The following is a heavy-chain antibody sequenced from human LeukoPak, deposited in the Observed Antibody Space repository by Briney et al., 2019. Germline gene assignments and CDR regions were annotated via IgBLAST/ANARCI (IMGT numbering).Heavy chain of an antibody. CDR3: ARSHYYYMDV. Sequence: WASVKVSCKASGYTFTSYGISWVRQAPGQGLEWMGWISAYNGNSNYAQKFQGRVTITRNTSISTAYMELSSLRSEDTAVYYCARSHYYYMDVWGKGTTVTVSS. V-gene: IGHV1-18*01. J-gene: IGHJ6*03. CDR1: GYTFTSYG. CDR2: ISAYNGNS.